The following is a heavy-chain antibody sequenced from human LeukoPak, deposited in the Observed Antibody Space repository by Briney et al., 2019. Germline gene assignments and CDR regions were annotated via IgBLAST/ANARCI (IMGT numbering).Heavy chain of an antibody. V-gene: IGHV1-2*04. CDR3: ARVSYGGNSNYFDY. CDR1: GYTFTGYY. J-gene: IGHJ4*02. Sequence: ASVKVSCKASGYTFTGYYMHWVRQAPGQGLEWMGWINPNSGGTNYAQKFQGWVTMTRDTSISTAYMELSRLRSDDTAVYYCARVSYGGNSNYFDYWGQGTLVTVSS. CDR2: INPNSGGT. D-gene: IGHD4-23*01.